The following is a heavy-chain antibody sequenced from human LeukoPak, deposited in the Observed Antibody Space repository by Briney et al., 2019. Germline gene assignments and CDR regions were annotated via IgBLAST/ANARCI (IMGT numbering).Heavy chain of an antibody. J-gene: IGHJ5*02. CDR2: IYFGGTT. CDR1: GGSIKNYY. D-gene: IGHD4-23*01. V-gene: IGHV4-59*01. Sequence: SETLSLTCSVSGGSIKNYYWSWIRQPPGKGLEWLGNIYFGGTTDYNSSLKSRLTISVDTFKNQLSLNLQSVTAADMATYYCARHRSDTGGKKGVNWFDPWGQGTLVTVSS. CDR3: ARHRSDTGGKKGVNWFDP.